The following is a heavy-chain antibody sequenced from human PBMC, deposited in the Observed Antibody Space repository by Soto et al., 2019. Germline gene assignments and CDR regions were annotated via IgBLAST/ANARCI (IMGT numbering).Heavy chain of an antibody. CDR3: ARAWVSDSRQQWLLPDWYFDL. CDR2: IGTAGDT. V-gene: IGHV3-13*01. CDR1: GFTFSSYD. J-gene: IGHJ2*01. D-gene: IGHD6-19*01. Sequence: EVQLVESGGGLVQPGWSLRLSCEASGFTFSSYDMHWVRQATGKGLEWVSAIGTAGDTYYPGSVKGRFTISTEDAKNSMYLQMNSLRAGDTAVYYCARAWVSDSRQQWLLPDWYFDLWGRGTLVTVSS.